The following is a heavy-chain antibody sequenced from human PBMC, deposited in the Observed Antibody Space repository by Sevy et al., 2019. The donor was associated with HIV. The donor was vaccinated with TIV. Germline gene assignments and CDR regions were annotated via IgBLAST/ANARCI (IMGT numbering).Heavy chain of an antibody. V-gene: IGHV3-21*01. CDR3: AGSRGYSYGGFDY. Sequence: GGSLRLSCAASGFTFSSYSMNWVRQAPGKGLEWVSSISSSSSYIYYADSLKGRFNISGDNGKNSLYLEMNSLRAEDTAVYYFAGSRGYSYGGFDYWGQGTLVTVSS. J-gene: IGHJ4*02. D-gene: IGHD5-18*01. CDR2: ISSSSSYI. CDR1: GFTFSSYS.